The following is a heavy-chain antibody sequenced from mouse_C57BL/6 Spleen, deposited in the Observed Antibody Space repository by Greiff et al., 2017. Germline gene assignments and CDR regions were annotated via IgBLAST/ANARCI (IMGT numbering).Heavy chain of an antibody. V-gene: IGHV1-80*01. CDR2: IYPGDGDT. CDR1: GYAFSSYW. CDR3: ARGDTTVYFDY. D-gene: IGHD1-1*01. J-gene: IGHJ2*01. Sequence: QVQLKESGAELVKPGASVKISCKASGYAFSSYWMNWVKQRPGKGLEWIGQIYPGDGDTNYNGKFKGKATLTADKSSSTAYMQLSSLTSEDSAVYFCARGDTTVYFDYWGQGTTLTVSS.